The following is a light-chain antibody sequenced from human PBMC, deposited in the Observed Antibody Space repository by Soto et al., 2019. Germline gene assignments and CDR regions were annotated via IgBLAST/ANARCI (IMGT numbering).Light chain of an antibody. V-gene: IGLV2-14*01. CDR1: SSDVGGYNY. Sequence: QSALTQPASVSGSPGQSITISCTGTSSDVGGYNYVSWYQQHPGKAPKLMIYDVSNRPSGVSNRFSCSKSGNTASLTISGLQVEDEADYYCSSYTSSSPYVVFGGGTKLTVL. CDR3: SSYTSSSPYVV. J-gene: IGLJ2*01. CDR2: DVS.